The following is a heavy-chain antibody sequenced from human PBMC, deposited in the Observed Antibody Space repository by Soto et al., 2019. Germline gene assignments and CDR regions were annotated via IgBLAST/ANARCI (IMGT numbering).Heavy chain of an antibody. D-gene: IGHD6-13*01. V-gene: IGHV3-53*01. CDR3: ATYSSLDY. Sequence: GGSQRLPGAASGFAVGNDYVSWVRRAPGKGLEWVSLIYSGGSTYYADSVKGRFTISRDNSKNTLYLQMNSLRAEDPAVYYCATYSSLDYWGQGTLVTVSS. J-gene: IGHJ4*02. CDR2: IYSGGST. CDR1: GFAVGNDY.